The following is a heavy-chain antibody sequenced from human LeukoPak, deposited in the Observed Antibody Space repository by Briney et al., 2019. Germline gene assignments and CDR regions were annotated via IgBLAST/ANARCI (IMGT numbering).Heavy chain of an antibody. CDR1: GGSVSNYY. CDR2: IYYTET. CDR3: ATRKLGNDY. Sequence: SETLSLTCTVSGGSVSNYYWSWIRQSPGKGLEWIGYIYYTETSYNPSLKSRVTISADTSKNQFSLKLDSVTAADTAVYYCATRKLGNDYWGQGTLVTVSS. J-gene: IGHJ4*02. D-gene: IGHD7-27*01. V-gene: IGHV4-59*02.